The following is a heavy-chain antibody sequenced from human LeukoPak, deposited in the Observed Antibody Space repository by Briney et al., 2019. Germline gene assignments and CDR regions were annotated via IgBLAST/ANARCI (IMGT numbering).Heavy chain of an antibody. V-gene: IGHV4-34*01. CDR3: ARGGIGDSSGYYPRRPYYFDY. D-gene: IGHD3-22*01. J-gene: IGHJ4*02. CDR1: GGSFSGYY. CDR2: INHSGST. Sequence: SETLSLTRAVYGGSFSGYYWSWIRQPPGKGLEWIGEINHSGSTNYNPSLKSRVTISVDTSKNQFSLKLSSVTAADTAVYYCARGGIGDSSGYYPRRPYYFDYWGQGTLVTVSS.